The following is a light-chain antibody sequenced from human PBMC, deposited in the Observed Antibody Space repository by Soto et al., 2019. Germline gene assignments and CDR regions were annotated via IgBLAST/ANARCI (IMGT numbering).Light chain of an antibody. J-gene: IGLJ3*02. CDR2: EVY. CDR3: ISYIPSTTTHWV. V-gene: IGLV2-14*01. Sequence: QSALTQSASVSGSPGQSITISCTGTNSDVGGYDRVSWYQHHPGKAPKLLIFEVYNRPSGISDRFSGSKSGDTASLTISGLQAEDEADYYCISYIPSTTTHWVFGGGTQLTVL. CDR1: NSDVGGYDR.